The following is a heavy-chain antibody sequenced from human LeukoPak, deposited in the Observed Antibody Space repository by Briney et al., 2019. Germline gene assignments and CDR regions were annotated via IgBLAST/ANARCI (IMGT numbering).Heavy chain of an antibody. D-gene: IGHD3-3*01. CDR3: ARSGYDFWSGYLTYYYYGMDV. CDR1: GYTFTSYD. CDR2: MNPNSGNT. Sequence: ASVKVSCKASGYTFTSYDINWVRQATGQGLEWMGWMNPNSGNTGYAQKFQGRVTMTRNTSISTAYMGLSSLRSEDTAVYYCARSGYDFWSGYLTYYYYGMDVWGQGTTVTVSS. V-gene: IGHV1-8*01. J-gene: IGHJ6*02.